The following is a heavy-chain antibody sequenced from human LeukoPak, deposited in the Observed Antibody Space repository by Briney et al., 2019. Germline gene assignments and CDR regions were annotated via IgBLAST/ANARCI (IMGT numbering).Heavy chain of an antibody. D-gene: IGHD4-17*01. CDR3: TRDTGTTGEVKFDP. CDR1: DDSITMYY. V-gene: IGHV4-59*12. CDR2: VDHTGST. J-gene: IGHJ5*02. Sequence: SETLSLTCSVSDDSITMYYWTWIRQPPGKGLEWIGYVDHTGSTNFNPSLNGRVSISRDTSKNLFSLNLMSVTAADTAVYYCTRDTGTTGEVKFDPWGQGTLVTVSS.